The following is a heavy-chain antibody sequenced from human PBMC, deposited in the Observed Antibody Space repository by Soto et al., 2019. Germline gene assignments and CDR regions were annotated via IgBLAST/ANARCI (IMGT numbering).Heavy chain of an antibody. CDR1: GGSISTDHYH. Sequence: PSKTLSLTCTVSGGSISTDHYHWTWIRQAPGKGLEWIGYIHYSGSIQFNPSLQSRVSMSVDTSKNLFSLRLSSVTAADTAVYYCAREYPHDSSYGMYVWGQGTTVTVSS. CDR2: IHYSGSI. CDR3: AREYPHDSSYGMYV. J-gene: IGHJ6*02. D-gene: IGHD2-2*01. V-gene: IGHV4-30-4*01.